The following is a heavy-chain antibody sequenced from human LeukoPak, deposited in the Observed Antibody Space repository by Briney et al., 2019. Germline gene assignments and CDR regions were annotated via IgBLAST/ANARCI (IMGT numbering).Heavy chain of an antibody. Sequence: GGSLRLSCAASRFTFNSYAMSWVRQAPGKGLEWVSVIGGSNGITFYVGSVKGRFTISRDNSKNTLYLQMNSLRAEDTAVYFCAKGAGSYPFDYWGQGTLVTVPS. CDR3: AKGAGSYPFDY. J-gene: IGHJ4*02. V-gene: IGHV3-23*01. CDR2: IGGSNGIT. CDR1: RFTFNSYA. D-gene: IGHD3-10*01.